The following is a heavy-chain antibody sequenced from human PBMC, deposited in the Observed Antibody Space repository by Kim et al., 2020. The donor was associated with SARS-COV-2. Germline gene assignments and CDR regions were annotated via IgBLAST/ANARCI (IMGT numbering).Heavy chain of an antibody. V-gene: IGHV3-53*04. CDR1: GFTVSSNY. Sequence: GGSLRLSCAASGFTVSSNYMSWVRQAPGKGLEWVSVIYSGGSTYYADSVKGRFTISRHNSKNTLYLQMNSLRAEDTAVYYCARVGSRGYSYGGGVGGYYYGMDGWGQGTTVTVSS. CDR3: ARVGSRGYSYGGGVGGYYYGMDG. J-gene: IGHJ6*02. D-gene: IGHD5-18*01. CDR2: IYSGGST.